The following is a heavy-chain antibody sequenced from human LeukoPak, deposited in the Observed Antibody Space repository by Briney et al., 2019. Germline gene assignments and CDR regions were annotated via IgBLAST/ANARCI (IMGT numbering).Heavy chain of an antibody. J-gene: IGHJ6*02. V-gene: IGHV3-9*01. CDR3: AKSGPARGSGSYRLSYGMDV. CDR2: ISWNSGSI. Sequence: GGSLRLSCAASGFTFDDYAMHWIRQAPGKGLEWVSGISWNSGSIGYADSVKGRFTISRDNAKNSLYLQMNSLRAEDTALYYCAKSGPARGSGSYRLSYGMDVWGQGTTVTVSS. CDR1: GFTFDDYA. D-gene: IGHD3-10*01.